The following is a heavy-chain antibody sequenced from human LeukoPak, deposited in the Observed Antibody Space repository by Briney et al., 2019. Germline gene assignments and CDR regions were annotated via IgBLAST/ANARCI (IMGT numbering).Heavy chain of an antibody. CDR1: GFTFSNYG. Sequence: GRSLRLSCAASGFTFSNYGMHWVPQAPGKGLEWVAIISYDGSNTYYADSVKGRFTISRDNSKNTLYLQMNSLRAEDTAVYYCARGPDSSGSYFDYWGQGTLVTVSS. D-gene: IGHD3-22*01. CDR2: ISYDGSNT. V-gene: IGHV3-30*03. J-gene: IGHJ4*01. CDR3: ARGPDSSGSYFDY.